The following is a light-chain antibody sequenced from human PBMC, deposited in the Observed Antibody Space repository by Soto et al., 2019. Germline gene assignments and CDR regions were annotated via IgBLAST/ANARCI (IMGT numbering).Light chain of an antibody. CDR3: QQYNNYPLT. CDR1: QSISSW. V-gene: IGKV1-5*03. CDR2: KAS. J-gene: IGKJ4*01. Sequence: DIPMTQSPSTLSASVGDRVTITCRASQSISSWLAWYQQKPGKAPKLLIYKASSLESGVPSRFSGSGSGTEFLLTISSLQPDDFATYYCQQYNNYPLTFGGGTKVEIK.